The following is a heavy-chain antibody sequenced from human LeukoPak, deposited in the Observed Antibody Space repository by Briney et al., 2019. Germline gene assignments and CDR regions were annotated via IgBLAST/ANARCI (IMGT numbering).Heavy chain of an antibody. J-gene: IGHJ4*02. CDR3: ARGVRRPGSGSYSIRYFDF. Sequence: PGGSLRLSCAASGFTFSSYDMHWVRQATGEGLEWVSTITTTDDTYYPDSVKGRFTISRENAKNSLYLQMNSLRAGDTAVYYCARGVRRPGSGSYSIRYFDFWGQGTLVTVSS. CDR1: GFTFSSYD. V-gene: IGHV3-13*01. CDR2: ITTTDDT. D-gene: IGHD3-10*01.